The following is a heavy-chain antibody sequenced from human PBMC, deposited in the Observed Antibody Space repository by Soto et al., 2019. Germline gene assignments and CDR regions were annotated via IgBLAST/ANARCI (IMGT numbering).Heavy chain of an antibody. CDR2: MNPSTGNS. CDR3: ARRAETNGWNGFGADKYYFDF. V-gene: IGHV1-8*01. CDR1: GYTSTSYD. J-gene: IGHJ4*02. Sequence: ASVKVSCKASGYTSTSYDIYWVRQATGQGLEWMGWMNPSTGNSGYAQKFQGRVTMTSDTSISTAHMELSSLRSEGTAVYYCARRAETNGWNGFGADKYYFDFWGQGTLVTVSS. D-gene: IGHD1-1*01.